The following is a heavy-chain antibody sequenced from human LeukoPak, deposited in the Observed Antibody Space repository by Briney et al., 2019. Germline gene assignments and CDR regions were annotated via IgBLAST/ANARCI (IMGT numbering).Heavy chain of an antibody. CDR3: ARFDYYGSGRHFDL. J-gene: IGHJ2*01. Sequence: SGTLSLTCTVSGGSISSYYWSWIRQAPGKGLEWIGYIYYSGSTNYNPSLKSRVTISVDTSKNQFSLKLSSVTAADTAVYYCARFDYYGSGRHFDLWGRGTLVTVSS. V-gene: IGHV4-59*01. CDR2: IYYSGST. D-gene: IGHD3-10*01. CDR1: GGSISSYY.